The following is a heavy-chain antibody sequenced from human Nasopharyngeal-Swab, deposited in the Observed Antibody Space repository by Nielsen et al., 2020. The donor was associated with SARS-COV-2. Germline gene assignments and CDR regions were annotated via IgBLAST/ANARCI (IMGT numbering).Heavy chain of an antibody. D-gene: IGHD3-10*01. V-gene: IGHV4-38-2*02. CDR2: IDHIGST. CDR3: ARAYGSGSYLRGRARDNWFDP. Sequence: SETLSPTCTVSGYSTSSGYYWGWIRQPPGKGLEWIGGIDHIGSTYYNPSLQSRVTISVDTSKNQFSLKLSSVTAADTAVYYCARAYGSGSYLRGRARDNWFDPWGQGTLVTVSS. J-gene: IGHJ5*02. CDR1: GYSTSSGYY.